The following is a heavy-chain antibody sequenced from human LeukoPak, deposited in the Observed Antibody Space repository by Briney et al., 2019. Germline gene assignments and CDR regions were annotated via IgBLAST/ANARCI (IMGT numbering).Heavy chain of an antibody. CDR1: GFTVSSNY. D-gene: IGHD3-10*01. Sequence: GGSLRLSCAASGFTVSSNYMSWVRQAPGKGLEWVSIIYSGDNTYYADSVKGRFTISRDNAKNSLYLQMNSLRAEDTAVYYCARDWRYYYGSGSNDYWGQGTLVTVSS. CDR2: IYSGDNT. J-gene: IGHJ4*02. CDR3: ARDWRYYYGSGSNDY. V-gene: IGHV3-53*01.